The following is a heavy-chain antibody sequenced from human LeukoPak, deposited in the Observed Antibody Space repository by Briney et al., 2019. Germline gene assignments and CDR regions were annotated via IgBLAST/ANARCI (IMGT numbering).Heavy chain of an antibody. D-gene: IGHD2-2*01. V-gene: IGHV4-38-2*02. CDR3: ARDLRGVPAAKGFGP. Sequence: PSETLSLTCTVSGYSISSGYYWGWIRQPPGKGLEWIGSIYHSGSTYYNPSLKSRVTISVDTSKNQFSLKLSSVTAADTAVYYCARDLRGVPAAKGFGPWGQGTLVTVSS. CDR1: GYSISSGYY. J-gene: IGHJ5*02. CDR2: IYHSGST.